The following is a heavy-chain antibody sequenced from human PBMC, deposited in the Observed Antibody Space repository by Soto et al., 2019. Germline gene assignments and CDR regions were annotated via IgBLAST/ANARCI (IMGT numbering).Heavy chain of an antibody. CDR2: ISYDGSNK. V-gene: IGHV3-30-3*01. J-gene: IGHJ4*02. CDR1: GFTFSSYA. D-gene: IGHD3-3*01. CDR3: ARDGLLPHGYYDFWSGYFSFDY. Sequence: HPGGSLRLSCAASGFTFSSYAMHWVRQAPGKGLEWVAVISYDGSNKYYAESVKGRFTISRDNSKNTLYLQMNSLRAEDTAVYYCARDGLLPHGYYDFWSGYFSFDYWGQGTLVTVSS.